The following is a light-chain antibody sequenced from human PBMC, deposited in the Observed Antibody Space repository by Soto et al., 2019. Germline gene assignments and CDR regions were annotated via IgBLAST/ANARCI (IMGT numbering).Light chain of an antibody. J-gene: IGKJ1*01. V-gene: IGKV3-20*01. CDR1: QSVSNNY. CDR2: GAS. CDR3: KQYGSSGT. Sequence: EIVLTQAPGTLSLSPGERATLSRSASQSVSNNYLAWYQQKPGQAPRLLIYGASNRATGIPDRFSGSGSGRDFTLTISRLEPEDFAVYYCKQYGSSGTFGQGTKVDIK.